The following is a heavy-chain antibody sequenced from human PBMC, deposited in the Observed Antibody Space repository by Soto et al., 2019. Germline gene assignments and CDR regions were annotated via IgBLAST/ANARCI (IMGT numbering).Heavy chain of an antibody. J-gene: IGHJ6*03. Sequence: GGSLRLSCAASGFTFSDYYMSWIRQAPGKGLEWVSYISSSGSTIYYADSVKGRFTISRDNAKNSLYLQMNSLRAEDTAVYYCARVPGDFWSGYAYYYYMDVWGKGTTVTVSS. CDR1: GFTFSDYY. D-gene: IGHD3-3*01. V-gene: IGHV3-11*01. CDR3: ARVPGDFWSGYAYYYYMDV. CDR2: ISSSGSTI.